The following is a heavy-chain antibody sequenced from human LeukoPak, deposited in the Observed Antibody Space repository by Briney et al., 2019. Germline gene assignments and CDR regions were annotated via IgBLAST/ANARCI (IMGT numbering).Heavy chain of an antibody. D-gene: IGHD6-13*01. CDR1: GFTFSSYS. V-gene: IGHV3-21*01. CDR3: ARAGTSIAAAGTFYYYYMDV. CDR2: ISSSSSYI. Sequence: GGSLRLSCAASGFTFSSYSMNWVRQAPGKGLEWVSSISSSSSYIYYADSVKARFTISRDNAKNSLYLQMNSLRAEDTAVYYCARAGTSIAAAGTFYYYYMDVWGKGTTVTVSS. J-gene: IGHJ6*03.